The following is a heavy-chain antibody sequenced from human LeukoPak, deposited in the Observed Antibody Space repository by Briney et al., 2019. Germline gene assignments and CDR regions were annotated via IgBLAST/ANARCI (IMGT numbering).Heavy chain of an antibody. J-gene: IGHJ4*02. CDR2: ISGSGGST. V-gene: IGHV3-23*01. D-gene: IGHD6-19*01. CDR1: GFTFSSYA. Sequence: GGSLRLSCAASGFTFSSYAMSWVREAPGRGRGWVSAISGSGGSTYYADSVRGRFTISRDNSKNTLYLQINSLRAEDTAVYYCAKDTAVAGAEAFDYWGQGTLVTVSS. CDR3: AKDTAVAGAEAFDY.